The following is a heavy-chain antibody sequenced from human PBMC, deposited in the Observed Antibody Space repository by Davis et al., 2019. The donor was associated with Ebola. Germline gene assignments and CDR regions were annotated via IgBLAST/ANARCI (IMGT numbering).Heavy chain of an antibody. CDR1: GVTFSSDYS. D-gene: IGHD3-10*01. CDR2: ISSSSRTI. Sequence: GSLRLSCAPSGVTFSSDYSMSWVRQAPGRGLEWISYISSSSRTIYYADSVKGRFTISRDNAKKSLYLQMNSLRDEDTAVYYCARDVTVQGVIDYWGQGTLVLVSS. J-gene: IGHJ4*02. V-gene: IGHV3-48*02. CDR3: ARDVTVQGVIDY.